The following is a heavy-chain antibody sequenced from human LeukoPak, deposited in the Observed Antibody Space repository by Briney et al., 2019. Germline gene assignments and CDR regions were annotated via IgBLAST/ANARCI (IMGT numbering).Heavy chain of an antibody. J-gene: IGHJ6*03. D-gene: IGHD3-16*01. Sequence: SETLSLTCTVSGGSIRSGGYYWGWIRQPPGKGLEWIGSIYYSGSTYYNPSLKSRVTISVDTSKNQFSLKLSSVTAADTAVYYCARINYYYYYMDVWGKGTTVTVSS. V-gene: IGHV4-39*07. CDR3: ARINYYYYYMDV. CDR2: IYYSGST. CDR1: GGSIRSGGYY.